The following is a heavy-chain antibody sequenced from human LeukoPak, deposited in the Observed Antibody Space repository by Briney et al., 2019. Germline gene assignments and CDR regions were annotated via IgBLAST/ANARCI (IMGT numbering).Heavy chain of an antibody. CDR3: ARVGRGEELYYYYMDV. D-gene: IGHD2-21*01. Sequence: GGSLRLSCSASGFTFSSYEMNLVRQAPGKGLEVVSSISSRSSYIFHADSVKGRFTISRDNAKNSLYLQMHSLRAEDTALYYCARVGRGEELYYYYMDVWGKGTTVTVSS. CDR1: GFTFSSYE. CDR2: ISSRSSYI. V-gene: IGHV3-21*04. J-gene: IGHJ6*03.